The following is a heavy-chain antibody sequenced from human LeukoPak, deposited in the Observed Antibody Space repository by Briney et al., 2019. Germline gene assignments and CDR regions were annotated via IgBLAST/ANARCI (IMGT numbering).Heavy chain of an antibody. D-gene: IGHD3-22*01. V-gene: IGHV1-18*01. Sequence: ASVKVSCKASGYTFTSYGISWVRQAPGQGLEWMGWISAYNGNTNYAQKFQGRVTITADTSTSTAYMELSSLRSEDTAVYYCARVGVYYYDRSGFPRPNDWYFDLWGRGTLVTVSS. CDR2: ISAYNGNT. CDR1: GYTFTSYG. J-gene: IGHJ2*01. CDR3: ARVGVYYYDRSGFPRPNDWYFDL.